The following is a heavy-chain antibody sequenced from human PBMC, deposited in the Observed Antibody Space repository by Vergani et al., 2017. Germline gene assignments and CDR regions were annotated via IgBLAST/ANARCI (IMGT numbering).Heavy chain of an antibody. Sequence: EVQLVESGGGLVQPGGSLRLSCAASGFTFSSYDMHWVRQATGKGLEWVSVIYSGGSTYYADSVKGRFTISRDNSKNTLYLQMNSLRAEDTAVYYCARNFPDGDAPGDCSSTSCHLGYWGQGTLVTVSS. J-gene: IGHJ4*02. CDR3: ARNFPDGDAPGDCSSTSCHLGY. CDR2: IYSGGST. CDR1: GFTFSSYD. D-gene: IGHD2-2*01. V-gene: IGHV3-66*02.